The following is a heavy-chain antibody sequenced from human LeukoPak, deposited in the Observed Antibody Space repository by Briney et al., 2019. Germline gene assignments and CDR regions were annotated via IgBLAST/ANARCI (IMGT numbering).Heavy chain of an antibody. CDR1: DDSISSFY. Sequence: SETLSPTCTVSDDSISSFYWGWIRQPPGKGLEWIAYIHSVGYTNYNPSLKSRVSMSIDTSKKQFSLKVTSVTATDTAIYYCARHITDSGSAFDLWGRGTLVTVSS. D-gene: IGHD3-10*01. V-gene: IGHV4-59*08. J-gene: IGHJ2*01. CDR2: IHSVGYT. CDR3: ARHITDSGSAFDL.